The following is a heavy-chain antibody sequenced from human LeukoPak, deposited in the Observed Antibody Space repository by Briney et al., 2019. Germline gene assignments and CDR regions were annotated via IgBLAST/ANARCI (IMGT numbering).Heavy chain of an antibody. J-gene: IGHJ5*02. D-gene: IGHD6-13*01. CDR3: ARDGGGSSWYYWFDP. Sequence: SETLSLTCTVSGGSISSSSYYWGWIRQPPGKGLEWIGSIYYSGSTYYNPSLKSRVTISVDTSKNQFTLKLSSVTAADTAVYYCARDGGGSSWYYWFDPWGQGTLVTVSS. V-gene: IGHV4-39*06. CDR2: IYYSGST. CDR1: GGSISSSSYY.